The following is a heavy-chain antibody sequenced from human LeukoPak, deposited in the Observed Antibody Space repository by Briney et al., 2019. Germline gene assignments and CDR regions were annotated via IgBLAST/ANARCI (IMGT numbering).Heavy chain of an antibody. CDR2: ISPYNGNT. V-gene: IGHV1-18*01. Sequence: SVKVSCKTSGYTFRNYGITWVRQIPGQGLEWMGWISPYNGNTNYAQKLQGRVTMTTDTSTSTAYMELRSLTSDDTAVYYCARGGVTSVVDVWGKGTTVTISS. J-gene: IGHJ6*04. CDR3: ARGGVTSVVDV. D-gene: IGHD4-23*01. CDR1: GYTFRNYG.